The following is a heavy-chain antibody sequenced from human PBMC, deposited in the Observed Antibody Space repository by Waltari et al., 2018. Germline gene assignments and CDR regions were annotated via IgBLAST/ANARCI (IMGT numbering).Heavy chain of an antibody. CDR1: GITFSSYW. D-gene: IGHD2-15*01. CDR3: TRGVAEGFDP. V-gene: IGHV3-74*01. J-gene: IGHJ5*02. Sequence: EVQLVESGGDLVQPGGSLRLSCAASGITFSSYWMHWVRQAPGTGLVGVSRINTDGSITIYADSGRGRFTISRDNAKNTLYLQMNSLRVDDSAVYYCTRGVAEGFDPWGQGTLVTVSS. CDR2: INTDGSIT.